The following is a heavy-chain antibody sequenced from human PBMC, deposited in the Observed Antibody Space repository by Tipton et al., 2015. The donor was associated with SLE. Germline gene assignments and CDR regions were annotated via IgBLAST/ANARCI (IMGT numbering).Heavy chain of an antibody. J-gene: IGHJ5*02. V-gene: IGHV4-39*07. CDR3: ARLLVAAGTTWFDP. D-gene: IGHD6-13*01. Sequence: TLSLTCTVSGGSIGSSTYYWGWIRQPPGKGLEWIGSIYYSGSTYYRPSLKSRVTISVDTSKNQFSLKLNSLTAADTAVYYCARLLVAAGTTWFDPWGQGTLVTVSS. CDR2: IYYSGST. CDR1: GGSIGSSTYY.